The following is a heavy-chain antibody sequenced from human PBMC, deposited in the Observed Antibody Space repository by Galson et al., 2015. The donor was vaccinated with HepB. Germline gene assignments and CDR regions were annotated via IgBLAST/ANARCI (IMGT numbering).Heavy chain of an antibody. Sequence: LRLSCAASGFNFRNHVMTWVRQAPGKGLEWVASLSGSGAITYYADSLKGRFTISRDNFNNRIFLQMKRLRVEDTALYYCAKGSVSGTYVPTYADSWGQGILVTVSS. J-gene: IGHJ5*02. CDR2: LSGSGAIT. CDR1: GFNFRNHV. D-gene: IGHD1-26*01. V-gene: IGHV3-23*01. CDR3: AKGSVSGTYVPTYADS.